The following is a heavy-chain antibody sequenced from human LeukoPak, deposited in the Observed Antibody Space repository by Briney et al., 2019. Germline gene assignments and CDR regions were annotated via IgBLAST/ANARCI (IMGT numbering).Heavy chain of an antibody. CDR1: GFTFSSYG. CDR2: ISYDGSNK. D-gene: IGHD5-24*01. Sequence: GGSLRLSCAASGFTFSSYGMHWVRQAPGKGLEWVAVISYDGSNKYYADSVKGRFTIPRDNSKNTLYLQMNSLRAEDTAVYYCANRDFDYWGQGTLVTVSS. CDR3: ANRDFDY. V-gene: IGHV3-30*18. J-gene: IGHJ4*02.